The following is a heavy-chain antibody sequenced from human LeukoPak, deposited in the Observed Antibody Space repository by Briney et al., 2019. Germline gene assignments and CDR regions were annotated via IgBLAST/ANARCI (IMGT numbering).Heavy chain of an antibody. D-gene: IGHD3-10*02. Sequence: PGGSLRLSCATSGFPFSDFSMTWVRQAPGKGLEWISTTNSGGTTTYYAGSVKGRFTISRDNFKNALYLQMSSLRVEDTAIYYCAKQSYARSLGEGGPGTLVTVSS. V-gene: IGHV3-23*01. CDR3: AKQSYARSLGE. CDR2: TNSGGTTT. J-gene: IGHJ4*02. CDR1: GFPFSDFS.